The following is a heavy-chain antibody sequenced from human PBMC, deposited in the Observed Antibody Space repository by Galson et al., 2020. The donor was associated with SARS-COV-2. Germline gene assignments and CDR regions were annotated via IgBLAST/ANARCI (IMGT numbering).Heavy chain of an antibody. V-gene: IGHV3-30*15. J-gene: IGHJ4*02. D-gene: IGHD1-1*01. Sequence: GGSLRLSCAASGFTFSNYAMYWIRQAPGKGLEWVAAVSYDGSDKNYADSVKDRFTISRDNFRNTVDLQMSSLRVDDTAVYYCARDLGTSSTYWGQGTLVTVSS. CDR1: GFTFSNYA. CDR2: VSYDGSDK. CDR3: ARDLGTSSTY.